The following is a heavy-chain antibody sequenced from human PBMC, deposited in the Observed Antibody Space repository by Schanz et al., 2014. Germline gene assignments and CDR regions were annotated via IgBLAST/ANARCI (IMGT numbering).Heavy chain of an antibody. CDR1: GFTFSSYA. CDR2: ISSGGGST. V-gene: IGHV3-23*01. J-gene: IGHJ4*02. Sequence: EVQLLESGGGLVQPGGSLRLSCAASGFTFSSYAMSWVRQAPGKGLEWVSSISSGGGSTYYADSVKGRFTISRDNSKNTLYLQMSSLTTEDTAVYFCVKSLESCPGGRCSRGYFDYWGQGTLVSVSS. CDR3: VKSLESCPGGRCSRGYFDY. D-gene: IGHD2-8*02.